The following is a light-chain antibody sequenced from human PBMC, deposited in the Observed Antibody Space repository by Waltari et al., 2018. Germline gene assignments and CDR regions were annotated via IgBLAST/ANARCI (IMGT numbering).Light chain of an antibody. CDR3: QQRSNWPWT. Sequence: EIVLTQSPATLSLSPGERATLPCRASQSVSSYLAWSQQKPGQAPRLLIYDASNRATGIPARFSGSGSGTYFTLTISSLEPEDFAVYYCQQRSNWPWTFGQGTKVEIK. CDR2: DAS. CDR1: QSVSSY. J-gene: IGKJ1*01. V-gene: IGKV3-11*01.